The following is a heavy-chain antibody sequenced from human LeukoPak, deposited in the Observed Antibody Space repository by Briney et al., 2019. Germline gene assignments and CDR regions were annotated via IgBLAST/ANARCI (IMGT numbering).Heavy chain of an antibody. CDR1: GFTFSTYE. Sequence: PGGSLRLSCAASGFTFSTYEMNWVRQAPGKGLEWVSYISDSGSTIYYADSVKGRFTISRDNAKNSLYLQMDSLRGEDTAVYFCARETGLYDALDIWGQGTMVTVSS. CDR3: ARETGLYDALDI. D-gene: IGHD1-14*01. J-gene: IGHJ3*02. CDR2: ISDSGSTI. V-gene: IGHV3-48*03.